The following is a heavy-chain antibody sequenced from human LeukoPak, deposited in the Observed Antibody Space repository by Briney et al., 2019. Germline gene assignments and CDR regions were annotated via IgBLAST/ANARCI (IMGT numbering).Heavy chain of an antibody. CDR1: GGTFSSYT. CDR2: IIPILGIA. CDR3: ASATYCSSTSCYTGGYYYYYMDV. V-gene: IGHV1-69*02. J-gene: IGHJ6*03. D-gene: IGHD2-2*02. Sequence: ASVKVSCKASGGTFSSYTISWVRQAPGQGLEWMGRIIPILGIANYAQKFQGRVTITADKSTSTAYMELSSLRSEDTAVYYCASATYCSSTSCYTGGYYYYYMDVWGKGTTVIVSS.